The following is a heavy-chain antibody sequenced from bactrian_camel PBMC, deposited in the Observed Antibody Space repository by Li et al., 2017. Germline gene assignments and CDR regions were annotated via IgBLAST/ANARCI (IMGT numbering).Heavy chain of an antibody. D-gene: IGHD1*01. J-gene: IGHJ4*01. CDR3: AAYCDLRARLGYRY. CDR2: IYTLGGST. Sequence: HVQLVESGGGSVQAGGSLRLSCVADDLTVTLNTLAWFRQAPGKEREGVAAIYTLGGSTYYADSVKGRFTISQDNAKSTVYLQMDSLKPEDSAMYYCAAYCDLRARLGYRYWGQGTQVTVS. CDR1: DLTVTLNT. V-gene: IGHV3S63*01.